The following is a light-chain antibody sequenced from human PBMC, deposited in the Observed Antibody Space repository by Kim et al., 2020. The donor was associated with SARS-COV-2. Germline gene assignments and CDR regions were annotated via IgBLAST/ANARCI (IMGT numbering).Light chain of an antibody. CDR1: QSVSSSY. J-gene: IGKJ1*01. CDR2: GAS. V-gene: IGKV3-20*01. CDR3: QQYGSSPQT. Sequence: SPGERATLSCRASQSVSSSYLAWYQQKPGQAPRLLIYGASSRATGIPDMFSGSGSGTDFTLTISRLEPEDFAVYYCQQYGSSPQTFGQGTKVDIK.